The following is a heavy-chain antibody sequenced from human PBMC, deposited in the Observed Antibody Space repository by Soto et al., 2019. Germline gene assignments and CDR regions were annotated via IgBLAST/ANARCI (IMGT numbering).Heavy chain of an antibody. CDR3: ARVYGGAFDY. CDR1: GVSFSSGDYY. J-gene: IGHJ4*02. D-gene: IGHD2-2*02. CDR2: IYYSDNT. V-gene: IGHV4-30-4*02. Sequence: SETLSLTCTVSGVSFSSGDYYWSWIRQPPGKGLEWIGYIYYSDNTYSNPSLKSRVAISGDTSKNQFSLKLSSVTAADTAVYYCARVYGGAFDYWGQGTLVTVSS.